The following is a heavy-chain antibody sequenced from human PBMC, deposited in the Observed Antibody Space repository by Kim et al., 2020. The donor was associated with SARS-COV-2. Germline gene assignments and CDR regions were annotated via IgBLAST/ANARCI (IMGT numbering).Heavy chain of an antibody. D-gene: IGHD4-17*01. V-gene: IGHV3-43*02. Sequence: GGSLRLSCAASGFYFRDHDMDWVRQAPGKGLEWVGRIGEKASGGFTDYKDSVKGRFTISRDNSKSSLYLQMNSLRTEDTALYYCAKAPDDSGDYVFEHWGR. CDR1: GFYFRDHD. J-gene: IGHJ2*01. CDR3: AKAPDDSGDYVFEH. CDR2: IGEKASGGFT.